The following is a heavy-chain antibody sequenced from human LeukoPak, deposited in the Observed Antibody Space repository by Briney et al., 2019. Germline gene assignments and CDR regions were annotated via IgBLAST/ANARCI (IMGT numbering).Heavy chain of an antibody. V-gene: IGHV1-69*13. CDR1: GGTFSSYA. J-gene: IGHJ3*02. D-gene: IGHD3-22*01. CDR3: AREPYYYDSSGYPDRDDAFDI. CDR2: IIPIFGTA. Sequence: ASVTVSCTASGGTFSSYAISWVRQAPGQGLEWMGGIIPIFGTANYAQKFQGRVTITADESTSTAYMELSSLRSEDTAVYYCAREPYYYDSSGYPDRDDAFDIWGQGTMVTVSS.